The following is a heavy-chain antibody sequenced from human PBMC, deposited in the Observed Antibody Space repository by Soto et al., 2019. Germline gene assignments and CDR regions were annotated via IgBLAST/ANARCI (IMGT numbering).Heavy chain of an antibody. Sequence: QVQLQASGPGLVKPSGTLSLTCAVSGGSFTSNNWWTWVRQPPGQGLEWIGEIYRTGSTNYNPSHKSRVSISLDQSENQFSLIVTSLTAADTAVYYCASRDPGTSVDYWGQGTLVTVSS. D-gene: IGHD1-7*01. CDR3: ASRDPGTSVDY. CDR1: GGSFTSNNW. V-gene: IGHV4-4*02. J-gene: IGHJ4*02. CDR2: IYRTGST.